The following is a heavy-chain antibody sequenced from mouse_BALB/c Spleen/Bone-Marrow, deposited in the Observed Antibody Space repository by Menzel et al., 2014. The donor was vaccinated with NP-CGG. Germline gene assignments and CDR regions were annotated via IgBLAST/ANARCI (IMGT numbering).Heavy chain of an antibody. V-gene: IGHV5-9-3*01. CDR3: ARQGGEYDGELVY. J-gene: IGHJ3*01. Sequence: DVKLVESGGGLVKPGGSLKLSCAASGFTFSTYAMSWVRQTPEKRLEWVATISSGGTYTYFPDSVKGRFNISRDNAKNILYLQMSSLRSEDTAMYDCARQGGEYDGELVYWGQGTLVTVSA. CDR2: ISSGGTYT. CDR1: GFTFSTYA. D-gene: IGHD2-10*02.